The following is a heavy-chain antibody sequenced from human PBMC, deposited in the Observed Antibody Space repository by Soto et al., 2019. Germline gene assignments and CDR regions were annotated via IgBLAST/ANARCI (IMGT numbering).Heavy chain of an antibody. J-gene: IGHJ5*02. Sequence: PVGSLRLSFDNSGFTFSTSAMHWVRQAPCKGLEWVAMISHDGGVTYYTDSVQGRFTISRDIPKNTLYLRMNSLRDEDTAIYYCAKDWGSSGWYNWFDPWGQGTRVTVSS. CDR1: GFTFSTSA. V-gene: IGHV3-30*10. D-gene: IGHD6-13*01. CDR2: ISHDGGVT. CDR3: AKDWGSSGWYNWFDP.